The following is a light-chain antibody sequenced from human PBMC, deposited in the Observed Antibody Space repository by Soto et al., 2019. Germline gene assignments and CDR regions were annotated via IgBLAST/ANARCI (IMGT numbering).Light chain of an antibody. J-gene: IGKJ5*01. CDR3: QQRSNWPGIT. CDR1: QSVSSN. Sequence: EIVMTQSPATLSVSPGERATLSCRTSQSVSSNLAWYQQNPGQAPRLLFYGASTRATGIPARFSGSGSGTDFTLTISSLEPEDFAVYYCQQRSNWPGITFGQGTRLEIK. V-gene: IGKV3-11*01. CDR2: GAS.